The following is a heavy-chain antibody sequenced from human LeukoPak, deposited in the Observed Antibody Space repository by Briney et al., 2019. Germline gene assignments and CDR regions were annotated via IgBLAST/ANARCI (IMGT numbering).Heavy chain of an antibody. J-gene: IGHJ4*02. CDR3: ARDLTTVVS. Sequence: ASVKVSCKASGYTFTSYGISWVRQAPGQGLEWMGWISAYNGNTNYAQKFQGRVTMTRDTSISTAYMELSRLRSDDTAVYYCARDLTTVVSWGQGTLVTVSS. D-gene: IGHD4-23*01. V-gene: IGHV1-18*01. CDR1: GYTFTSYG. CDR2: ISAYNGNT.